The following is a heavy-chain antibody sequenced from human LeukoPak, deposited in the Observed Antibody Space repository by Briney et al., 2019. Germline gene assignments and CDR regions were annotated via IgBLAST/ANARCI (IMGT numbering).Heavy chain of an antibody. D-gene: IGHD3-9*01. CDR2: INPNSGGT. J-gene: IGHJ5*02. V-gene: IGHV1-2*02. Sequence: ASVKVSCKASGYTFTDYYVHWVRQAPGQGLEWMGWINPNSGGTNYAQKFQGTVTMTRDTSISTAYMELTRLRSDDPAVYYCARERGNYDILTDYYEGNGFDPWGQGTLVTVSS. CDR1: GYTFTDYY. CDR3: ARERGNYDILTDYYEGNGFDP.